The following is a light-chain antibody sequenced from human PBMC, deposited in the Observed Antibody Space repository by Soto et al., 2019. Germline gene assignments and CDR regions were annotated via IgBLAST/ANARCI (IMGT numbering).Light chain of an antibody. CDR2: DIS. CDR3: CSYAGSYSDV. Sequence: QSALTQPRSVSGSPGQSVTISCTGTSYDVGDYKYVSWYRQLPGKAPKLIIYDISERPSGVPDRFSGSKSGNTASLTISGLQAEDEADYYCCSYAGSYSDVFGTGTKVTVL. V-gene: IGLV2-11*01. J-gene: IGLJ1*01. CDR1: SYDVGDYKY.